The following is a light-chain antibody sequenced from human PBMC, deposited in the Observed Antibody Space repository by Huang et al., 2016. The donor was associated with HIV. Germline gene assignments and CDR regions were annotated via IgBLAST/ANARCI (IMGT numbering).Light chain of an antibody. CDR1: QSVTNSY. CDR2: GAS. Sequence: IVLTQTPGTLSLSPGERATLSCRARQSVTNSYLAWYQQRPGQAPMLLIYGASSRATGVPDRFSGSGSGTDFTLTITRLEPEDFGVYYCQQYSDSPFTFGGGTKVEIK. V-gene: IGKV3-20*01. CDR3: QQYSDSPFT. J-gene: IGKJ4*01.